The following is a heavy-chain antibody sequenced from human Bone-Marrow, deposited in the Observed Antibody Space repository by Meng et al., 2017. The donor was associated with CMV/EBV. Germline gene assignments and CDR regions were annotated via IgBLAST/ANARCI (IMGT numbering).Heavy chain of an antibody. V-gene: IGHV3-49*04. CDR1: GFTFGDYA. CDR3: TILQYPTAGAFDI. Sequence: GGSLRLSCTASGFTFGDYAMSWVRQAPGKGLEWVGFIRSKAYGGTTEYVASVKGRFTISRDDSKSIAYLQMNSLKTEDTAVYYCTILQYPTAGAFDIWGQGTMVTVSS. CDR2: IRSKAYGGTT. D-gene: IGHD4-11*01. J-gene: IGHJ3*02.